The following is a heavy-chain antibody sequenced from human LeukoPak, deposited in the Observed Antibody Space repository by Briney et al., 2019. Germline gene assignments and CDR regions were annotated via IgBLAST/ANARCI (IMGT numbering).Heavy chain of an antibody. J-gene: IGHJ5*02. CDR1: GYTFTGYY. CDR3: ARTWIHEAYNWFDP. D-gene: IGHD5-18*01. CDR2: INANSGGT. Sequence: ASVKVSCKASGYTFTGYYLHWVRQATGQGLEWMGRINANSGGTDYAQKFQGRVTMTRDMSTSTVYMELSSLRSEDTAVYYCARTWIHEAYNWFDPWGQGTLVTVSS. V-gene: IGHV1-2*02.